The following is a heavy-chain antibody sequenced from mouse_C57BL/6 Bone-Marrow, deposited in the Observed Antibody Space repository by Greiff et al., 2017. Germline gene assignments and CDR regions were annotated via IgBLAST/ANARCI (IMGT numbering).Heavy chain of an antibody. J-gene: IGHJ2*01. V-gene: IGHV1-63*01. CDR2: IYPGGGYT. CDR3: ARGDEYGPFDY. D-gene: IGHD1-2*01. CDR1: GYTFTNYW. Sequence: VQLQQSGAELVRPGTSVKMSCKASGYTFTNYWIGWAKQRPGHGLEWIGDIYPGGGYTNYNEKFKGKATLTADKSTSTSYMQFSSLTSEASAIYYCARGDEYGPFDYWGQGTTLTVSS.